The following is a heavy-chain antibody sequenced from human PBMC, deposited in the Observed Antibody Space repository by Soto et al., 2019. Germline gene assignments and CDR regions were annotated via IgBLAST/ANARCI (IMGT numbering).Heavy chain of an antibody. D-gene: IGHD2-8*01. CDR1: GTSISSYY. Sequence: PSETLSLTCTVSGTSISSYYWSWIRQPPGTGLEWIANIHYSGTTNYNPSLASRVTISVDTSKNQFSLKMTSVTAADRAIYFCARYNSYAIDYWGRGTLVTVSS. CDR2: IHYSGTT. CDR3: ARYNSYAIDY. J-gene: IGHJ4*02. V-gene: IGHV4-59*01.